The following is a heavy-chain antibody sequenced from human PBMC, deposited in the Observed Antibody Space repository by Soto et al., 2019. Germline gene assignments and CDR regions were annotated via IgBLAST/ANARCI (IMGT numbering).Heavy chain of an antibody. Sequence: GGSLRLSCAASGFTFSRYAMSWVRQAPGKGLEWVSAISGSGGSTYYADSVKGRFTISRDNSKNTLYLQMNSLRAEDTAVYYCAKDDDILTGSTFDYWGQGTLVTVSS. CDR3: AKDDDILTGSTFDY. CDR1: GFTFSRYA. J-gene: IGHJ4*02. CDR2: ISGSGGST. D-gene: IGHD3-9*01. V-gene: IGHV3-23*01.